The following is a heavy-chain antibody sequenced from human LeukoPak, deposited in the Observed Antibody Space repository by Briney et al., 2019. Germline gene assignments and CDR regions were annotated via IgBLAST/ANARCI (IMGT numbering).Heavy chain of an antibody. J-gene: IGHJ5*02. V-gene: IGHV3-21*01. Sequence: GGSLRLSCAASGFTFSSYSMNWVRQAPGKGLEWVSSISSSSYIYYADSVKGRFTISRDNAKNSLYLQMNSLRAEDTAVYYCARSTSSNWFDPWGQGTLVTVSS. CDR2: ISSSSYI. CDR1: GFTFSSYS. CDR3: ARSTSSNWFDP.